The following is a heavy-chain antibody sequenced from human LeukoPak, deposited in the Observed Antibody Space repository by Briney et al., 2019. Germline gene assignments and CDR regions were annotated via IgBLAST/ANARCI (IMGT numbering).Heavy chain of an antibody. J-gene: IGHJ3*02. Sequence: QTGGSLRLSCAASGFTFSSYGMHWVRQAPGKGLEWVSAISGSGGSTYYADSVKGRFTISRDNSKKTLYLQMNSLRAEDTAVYYCAKGGMITFGGVIVRTYAFDIWGQGTMVTVSS. V-gene: IGHV3-23*01. CDR2: ISGSGGST. CDR3: AKGGMITFGGVIVRTYAFDI. D-gene: IGHD3-16*02. CDR1: GFTFSSYG.